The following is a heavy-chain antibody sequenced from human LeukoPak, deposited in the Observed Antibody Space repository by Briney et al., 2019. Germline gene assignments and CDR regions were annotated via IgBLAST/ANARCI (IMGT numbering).Heavy chain of an antibody. J-gene: IGHJ5*02. Sequence: GGSLRLSCAASGYTFSSYAMHWVRQAPAKGLEWVAVISYDGSNKYYADSVKGRFTISRDNSKNTLYLQMNSLRAEDTAVYYCARDPGLYCSSTSCYGKSWFDPWGQGTLVTVSS. D-gene: IGHD2-2*01. CDR2: ISYDGSNK. CDR1: GYTFSSYA. CDR3: ARDPGLYCSSTSCYGKSWFDP. V-gene: IGHV3-30-3*01.